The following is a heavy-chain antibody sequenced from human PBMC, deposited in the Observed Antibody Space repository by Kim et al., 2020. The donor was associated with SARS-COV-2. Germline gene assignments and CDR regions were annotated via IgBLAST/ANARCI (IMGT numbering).Heavy chain of an antibody. J-gene: IGHJ4*02. Sequence: YAQKIQGIVTMTTDTSTSTAYMELRSLRSDDTAVYYCARDRIAAAGTLVYWGQGTLVTVSS. CDR3: ARDRIAAAGTLVY. V-gene: IGHV1-18*01. D-gene: IGHD6-13*01.